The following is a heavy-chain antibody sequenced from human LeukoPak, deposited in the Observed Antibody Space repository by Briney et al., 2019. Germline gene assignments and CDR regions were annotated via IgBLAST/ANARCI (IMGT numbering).Heavy chain of an antibody. D-gene: IGHD4-11*01. CDR2: ISGSGGST. J-gene: IGHJ4*02. CDR3: AKAGSYSNYGDFDY. CDR1: GFTFSSYV. V-gene: IGHV3-23*01. Sequence: GASLRPSCAASGFTFSSYVMCWVRQAAGKVLEWVSAISGSGGSTYYADSVKGRFTISRDNSKNTLYLQMNSLRAEDTAVYYCAKAGSYSNYGDFDYWGQGTLVTVSS.